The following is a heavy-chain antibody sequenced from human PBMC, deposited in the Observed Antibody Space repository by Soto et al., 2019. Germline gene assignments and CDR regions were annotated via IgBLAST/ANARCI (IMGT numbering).Heavy chain of an antibody. Sequence: SETLSLTCAVSGGSISSGGYSWSWIRQPPGKGLEWIGYIYHSGSTYYNPSLKSRVTISVDRSKNQFSLKLSSVTAADTAVYYCARAASRRGYYTGPNWFDPWAREPRSPSPQ. CDR1: GGSISSGGYS. J-gene: IGHJ5*02. V-gene: IGHV4-30-2*01. CDR2: IYHSGST. D-gene: IGHD3-3*01. CDR3: ARAASRRGYYTGPNWFDP.